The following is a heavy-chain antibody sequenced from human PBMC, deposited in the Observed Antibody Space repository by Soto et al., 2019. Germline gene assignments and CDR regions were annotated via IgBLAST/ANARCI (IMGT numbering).Heavy chain of an antibody. Sequence: QVQLQESGSGLVKPSQTLSLTCTVSGDSISSGGYSWSWIQQPPRQGLEWIGYIYHTGSTSYSPSLKSRVTMSVDKSKNQFSLSLNSVTAADTAIYYCARAHYGPSGYYFDSWGQGALFTVSS. V-gene: IGHV4-30-2*01. J-gene: IGHJ4*02. CDR2: IYHTGST. CDR3: ARAHYGPSGYYFDS. D-gene: IGHD3-22*01. CDR1: GDSISSGGYS.